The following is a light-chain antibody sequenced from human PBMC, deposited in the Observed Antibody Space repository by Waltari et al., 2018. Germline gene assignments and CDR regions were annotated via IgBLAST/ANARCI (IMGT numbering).Light chain of an antibody. CDR3: GSYPTAMILWV. CDR2: EVS. V-gene: IGLV2-14*01. CDR1: SSDGGRYSH. J-gene: IGLJ3*02. Sequence: QCALTQPASVSGSPGQSITISCTGTSSDGGRYSHVSWYPQYPGKGPKLIILEVSHRPSRMSSRFSGAPSGNTASLPISGLQAADEADYYCGSYPTAMILWVFGGRTKVSVL.